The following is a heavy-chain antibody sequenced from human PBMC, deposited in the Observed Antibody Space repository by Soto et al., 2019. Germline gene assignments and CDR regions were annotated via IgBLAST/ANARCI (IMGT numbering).Heavy chain of an antibody. CDR1: GYTFTSNS. V-gene: IGHV1-18*04. J-gene: IGHJ5*02. CDR2: INVYNGNT. CDR3: ARDPHEFWTSYWFDP. Sequence: ASVKVSCKVSGYTFTSNSIGWVRQAPGQGLEWMGWINVYNGNTKYAQQLQGRVTLTTDTSTSTAYMDLRSLRSDDTAVYYCARDPHEFWTSYWFDPWGQGTPVTVSS. D-gene: IGHD3-3*01.